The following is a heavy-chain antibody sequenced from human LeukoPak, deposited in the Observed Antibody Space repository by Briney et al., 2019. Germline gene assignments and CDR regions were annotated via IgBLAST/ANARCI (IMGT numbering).Heavy chain of an antibody. J-gene: IGHJ5*02. D-gene: IGHD3-10*01. CDR1: GGSISSSSYY. V-gene: IGHV4-39*07. CDR3: ARGIYGSGRDWFDP. Sequence: SETLSLTCTVSGGSISSSSYYWGWIRQPPGKGLEWIGSIYCSGSTYYNPSLKSRVTISVDTSKNQFSLKLSSVTAADTAVYYCARGIYGSGRDWFDPWGQGTLVTVSS. CDR2: IYCSGST.